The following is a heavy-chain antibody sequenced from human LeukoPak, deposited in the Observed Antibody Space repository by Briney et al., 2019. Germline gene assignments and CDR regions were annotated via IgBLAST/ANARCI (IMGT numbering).Heavy chain of an antibody. CDR3: ARGRYLYSSSIHSYYFDY. CDR1: GFTFSSYG. J-gene: IGHJ4*02. V-gene: IGHV3-30*03. Sequence: GGSLRLSCAASGFTFSSYGMHWVRQAPGKGLEWVAVISYDGSNKYYADSVKGRFTISRGNSKNTLYLQMNSLRAEDTAVYYCARGRYLYSSSIHSYYFDYWGQGTLVTVSS. D-gene: IGHD6-13*01. CDR2: ISYDGSNK.